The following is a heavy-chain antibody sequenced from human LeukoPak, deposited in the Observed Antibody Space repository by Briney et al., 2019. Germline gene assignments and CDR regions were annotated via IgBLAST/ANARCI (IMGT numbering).Heavy chain of an antibody. CDR3: ARQVAYCGGDCYPTTFDY. CDR1: GGSISSGGYY. CDR2: IYYSGST. J-gene: IGHJ4*02. Sequence: PSETLSLTCTVSGGSISSGGYYWSWIRQHPGKGLEWIGYIYYSGSTYYNPSLKSRVTISADTSKNQFSLKLSSVTAADTAMYYCARQVAYCGGDCYPTTFDYWGQGTLVTVSS. D-gene: IGHD2-21*02. V-gene: IGHV4-39*01.